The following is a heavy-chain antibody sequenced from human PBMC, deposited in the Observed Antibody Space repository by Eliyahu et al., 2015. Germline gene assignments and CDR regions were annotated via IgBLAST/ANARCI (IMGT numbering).Heavy chain of an antibody. D-gene: IGHD2-21*02. CDR1: GFTFSSYA. Sequence: QVQLVESGGGVVQPGRSLRLXCAASGFTFSSYAMPWVRQAPGKGLEWVAVISYDGSNKYYADSVKGRFTISRDNSKNTLYLQMNSLRAEDTAVYYCVNAYCGGDCYPSLDYWGQGTLVTVSS. V-gene: IGHV3-30-3*01. CDR3: VNAYCGGDCYPSLDY. J-gene: IGHJ4*02. CDR2: ISYDGSNK.